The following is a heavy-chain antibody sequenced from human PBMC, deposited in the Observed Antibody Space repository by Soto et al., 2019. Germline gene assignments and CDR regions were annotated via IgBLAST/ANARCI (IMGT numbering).Heavy chain of an antibody. CDR3: ARLDYYGSGSYYNVDYMDV. D-gene: IGHD3-10*01. CDR2: IYYSGST. J-gene: IGHJ6*03. V-gene: IGHV4-39*01. CDR1: GGSISSSSYY. Sequence: SETLSLTCTVSGGSISSSSYYWGWIRQPPGKGLEWIGSIYYSGSTYYNPSLKSRVTISVDTSKNQFSLKLSSVTAADTAVYYCARLDYYGSGSYYNVDYMDVWGKGTTVTVSS.